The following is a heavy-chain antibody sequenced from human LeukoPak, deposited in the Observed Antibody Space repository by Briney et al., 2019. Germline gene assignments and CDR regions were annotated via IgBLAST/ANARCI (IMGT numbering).Heavy chain of an antibody. CDR1: GFTFSSYW. CDR2: INSDGSST. CDR3: ARDPRMTYYDSSGYRDDAFDI. Sequence: GGSLRLSCAASGFTFSSYWMHWVRQAPGKGLVWVSRINSDGSSTSYADSVKGRFTISRDNAKNTLYLQMNSRRAEDTAVYYCARDPRMTYYDSSGYRDDAFDIWGQGTMATVSS. V-gene: IGHV3-74*01. J-gene: IGHJ3*02. D-gene: IGHD3-22*01.